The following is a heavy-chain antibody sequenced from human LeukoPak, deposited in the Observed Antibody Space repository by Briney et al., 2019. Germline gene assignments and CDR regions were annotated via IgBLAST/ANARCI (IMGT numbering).Heavy chain of an antibody. CDR1: GGSISSSSHY. CDR2: IYHSGST. CDR3: ARANVVVAATRGRANWFDP. V-gene: IGHV4-39*07. Sequence: SETLSLTCTVSGGSISSSSHYWGWVRQPPGKGLEWIGSIYHSGSTYYNPSLKSRVTISVDTSKNQFSLKLSSVTAADTAVYYCARANVVVAATRGRANWFDPWGQGTLVTVSS. D-gene: IGHD2-15*01. J-gene: IGHJ5*02.